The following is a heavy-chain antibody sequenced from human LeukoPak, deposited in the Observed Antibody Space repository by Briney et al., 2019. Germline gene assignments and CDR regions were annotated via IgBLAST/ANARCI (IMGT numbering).Heavy chain of an antibody. D-gene: IGHD4/OR15-4a*01. CDR2: FSRNGVTT. CDR1: GFKFRAFS. Sequence: GGSLRLSCAASGFKFRAFSMHWLRQAPGKGLEWVSLFSRNGVTTFYADSVKGRFTISRDNSENSVYLQMDSLTTEDTAVYYCARRAGAYSHPYDYWGQGTLVTVSS. J-gene: IGHJ4*02. V-gene: IGHV3-43*01. CDR3: ARRAGAYSHPYDY.